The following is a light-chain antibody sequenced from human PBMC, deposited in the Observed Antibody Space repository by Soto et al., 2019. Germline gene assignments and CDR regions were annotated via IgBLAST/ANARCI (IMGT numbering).Light chain of an antibody. CDR1: QTVSSDY. Sequence: EIVLTQSPGTLSLSPGERATLSCRASQTVSSDYLAWYQQKPGQAPRLLIYGVSTRATGFPDRFSGSGSGTDFTLTISRLEPEDFAMYYCQQYDNPRTFGQGTKV. CDR3: QQYDNPRT. V-gene: IGKV3-20*01. CDR2: GVS. J-gene: IGKJ1*01.